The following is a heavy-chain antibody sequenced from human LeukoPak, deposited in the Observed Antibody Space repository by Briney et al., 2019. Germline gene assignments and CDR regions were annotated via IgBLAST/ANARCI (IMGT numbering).Heavy chain of an antibody. V-gene: IGHV3-53*01. CDR1: GFTVSSTY. CDR3: ARSDSSGYETLDY. Sequence: GSLRLSCAASGFTVSSTYMSWVRQAPGKGREWVSVIYSGGSTYYADSVKGRFTISRDNSKNTLYLQMNSLRAEDTAVYYCARSDSSGYETLDYWGQGTLVTVSS. CDR2: IYSGGST. D-gene: IGHD3-22*01. J-gene: IGHJ4*02.